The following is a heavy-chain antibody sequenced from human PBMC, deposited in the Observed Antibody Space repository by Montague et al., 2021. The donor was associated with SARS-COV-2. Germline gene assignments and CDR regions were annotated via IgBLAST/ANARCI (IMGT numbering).Heavy chain of an antibody. J-gene: IGHJ6*02. V-gene: IGHV4-59*01. CDR2: IYYSGST. CDR3: ARGGRQDIVLVVYGQWYSLDV. D-gene: IGHD2-8*02. Sequence: SETLSLTCTVSGDSISNYYWSWIRQPPGKGLEWIGYIYYSGSTNYNPSLKSRVTISVDTSKNQFSLKLSSVTAADTAVYYCARGGRQDIVLVVYGQWYSLDVWGQGTTVTISS. CDR1: GDSISNYY.